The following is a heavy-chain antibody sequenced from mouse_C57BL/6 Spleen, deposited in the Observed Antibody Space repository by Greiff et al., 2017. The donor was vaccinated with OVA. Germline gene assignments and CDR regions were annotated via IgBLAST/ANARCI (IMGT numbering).Heavy chain of an antibody. CDR2: IDPSDSYT. V-gene: IGHV1-69*01. Sequence: QVQLQQPGAELVMPGASVKLSCKASGYTFTSYWMHWVKQRPGQDLEWIGEIDPSDSYTNYNQKFKGKSTLTVDKSSSTAYMQLSSLTSEDSAVYYCARDDSYAMDYWGQGTSVTVSS. CDR1: GYTFTSYW. J-gene: IGHJ4*01. CDR3: ARDDSYAMDY.